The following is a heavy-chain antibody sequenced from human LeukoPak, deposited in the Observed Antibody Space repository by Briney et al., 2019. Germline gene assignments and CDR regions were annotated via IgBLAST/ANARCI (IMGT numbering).Heavy chain of an antibody. J-gene: IGHJ1*01. D-gene: IGHD3-10*01. V-gene: IGHV3-21*01. CDR3: ARGDYGSGSSSPAEYFQH. Sequence: GGSLRLSCAASGFTFSSYSMNWVRQAPGKGLEWVSSISSSSSCIYYADSVKGRFTISRDNAKNSLYLQMNSLRAEDTAVYYCARGDYGSGSSSPAEYFQHWGQGTLVTVSS. CDR2: ISSSSSCI. CDR1: GFTFSSYS.